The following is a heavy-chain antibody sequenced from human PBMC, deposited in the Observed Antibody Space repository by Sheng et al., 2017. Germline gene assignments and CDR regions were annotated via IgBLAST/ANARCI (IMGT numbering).Heavy chain of an antibody. Sequence: EVQLVESGGGLVQPGGSLRLSCAASGFTVSSNYMSWVRQAPGKGLEWVSVIYSGGSTYYADSVKGRFTISRHNSKNTLYLQMNSLRAEDTAVYYCARGGGDGYNPSFDYWGQGTLVTVSS. CDR2: IYSGGST. J-gene: IGHJ4*02. CDR3: ARGGGDGYNPSFDY. V-gene: IGHV3-53*04. CDR1: GFTVSSNY. D-gene: IGHD3-16*01.